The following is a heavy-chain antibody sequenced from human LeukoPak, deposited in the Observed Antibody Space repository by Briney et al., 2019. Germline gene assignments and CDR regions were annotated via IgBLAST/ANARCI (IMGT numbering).Heavy chain of an antibody. CDR2: INHSGST. D-gene: IGHD1-26*01. CDR1: GGSFSGYY. J-gene: IGHJ4*02. CDR3: ARGLIVGATTY. Sequence: SETLSLTCAVYGGSFSGYYWSWIRQPPGKGLEWIGEINHSGSTNYNPSLKSRVTISVDTSKNQFSLKLSSVTAADTAVYYCARGLIVGATTYWGQGTLVTVSS. V-gene: IGHV4-34*01.